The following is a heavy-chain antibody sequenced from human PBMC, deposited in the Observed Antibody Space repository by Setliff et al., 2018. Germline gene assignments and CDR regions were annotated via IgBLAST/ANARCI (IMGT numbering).Heavy chain of an antibody. Sequence: SETLSLTCTVSPGSISSHYWSWIRQPPGKGLEWIGTIYFSGTTNYKPSLQSRTTISIDTSTNQLSLKLSSVTAADTAVYYCARLGVVTDVFGTFDYWGQGTLVTVSS. CDR1: PGSISSHY. CDR2: IYFSGTT. V-gene: IGHV4-59*08. CDR3: ARLGVVTDVFGTFDY. D-gene: IGHD3-10*02. J-gene: IGHJ4*02.